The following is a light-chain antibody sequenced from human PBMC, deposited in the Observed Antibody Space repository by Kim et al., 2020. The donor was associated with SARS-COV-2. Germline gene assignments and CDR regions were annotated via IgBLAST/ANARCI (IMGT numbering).Light chain of an antibody. CDR2: STN. V-gene: IGLV8-61*01. CDR3: ALYMGDGISM. J-gene: IGLJ3*02. CDR1: SGSVSTASY. Sequence: QTVVTQEPSLSVFPGGTIALTCGLTSGSVSTASYASWFQQAPGQPPRPLIHSTNSRSSGVPDRFSGSILGNKAALTITGAQADDESDYYCALYMGDGISMFGGGTQLTVL.